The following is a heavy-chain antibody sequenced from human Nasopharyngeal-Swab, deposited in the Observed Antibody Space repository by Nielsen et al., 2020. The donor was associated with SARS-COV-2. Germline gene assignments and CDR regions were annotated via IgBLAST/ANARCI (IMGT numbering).Heavy chain of an antibody. Sequence: WIRQSPSRGLEWLGRTYYRSKWYNDYAVSVKSRITINPDTSKNQFSLQLNSVTPEDTAVYYCARARLHYDFWSGSLWYYGMDAWGQGTTVTVSS. J-gene: IGHJ6*02. CDR3: ARARLHYDFWSGSLWYYGMDA. CDR2: TYYRSKWYN. D-gene: IGHD3-3*01. V-gene: IGHV6-1*01.